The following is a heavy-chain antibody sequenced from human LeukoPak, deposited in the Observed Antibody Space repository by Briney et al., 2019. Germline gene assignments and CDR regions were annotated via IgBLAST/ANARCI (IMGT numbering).Heavy chain of an antibody. J-gene: IGHJ4*02. Sequence: GGSLRLSCAASGFTFSSYDMHWVRQATGKGLEWVSAIGTAGDTYYPGSVKGRFTISRDISKNTLYLQMNSLRADDTAAYYCAKEGHYCTIGVCPFDFWGQGTQVTVSS. V-gene: IGHV3-13*01. CDR2: IGTAGDT. CDR1: GFTFSSYD. D-gene: IGHD2-8*01. CDR3: AKEGHYCTIGVCPFDF.